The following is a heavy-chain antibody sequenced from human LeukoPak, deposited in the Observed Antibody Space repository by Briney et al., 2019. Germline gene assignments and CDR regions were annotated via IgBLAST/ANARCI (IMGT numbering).Heavy chain of an antibody. D-gene: IGHD6-13*01. J-gene: IGHJ6*04. Sequence: PPASVKVSCKASGYTFTSYYMHWVRQAPGQGLERMGIINPSGGSTSYAQKFQGRVTMTRDTSTSTVYMELSSLRSEDTAVYYCASPSSSWNYYYGMDVWGKGTTVTVSS. V-gene: IGHV1-46*01. CDR2: INPSGGST. CDR3: ASPSSSWNYYYGMDV. CDR1: GYTFTSYY.